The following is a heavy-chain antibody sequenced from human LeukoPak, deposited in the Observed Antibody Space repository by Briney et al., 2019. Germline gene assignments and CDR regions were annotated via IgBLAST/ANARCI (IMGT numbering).Heavy chain of an antibody. V-gene: IGHV1-18*01. CDR2: ISTYNGNT. J-gene: IGHJ4*02. CDR1: GGTFSNYA. Sequence: ASVKVSCKASGGTFSNYAISWVRQAPGQGLEWMGWISTYNGNTNYAQKIQGRVTMTTDTSTSTAYMELRSLRSDDTAVYYCARDTVTMIRGGHTEIDYWGQGTLVTVSS. D-gene: IGHD3-10*01. CDR3: ARDTVTMIRGGHTEIDY.